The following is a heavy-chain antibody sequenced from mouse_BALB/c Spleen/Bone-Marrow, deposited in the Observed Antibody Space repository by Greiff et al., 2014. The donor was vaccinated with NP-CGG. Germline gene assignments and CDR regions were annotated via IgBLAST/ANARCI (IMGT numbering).Heavy chain of an antibody. CDR2: ISNGGGST. CDR3: ARHLYGNYGAMDY. CDR1: GFTFSDYY. D-gene: IGHD2-1*01. V-gene: IGHV5-12*02. Sequence: LQQSGGGLVQPGGSLKLSCATSGFTFSDYYMYWVRQTPEKRLEWVAYISNGGGSTYYPDTVKGRFTISRGNAKNTLYLQMSRLKSEDTAMYYCARHLYGNYGAMDYWGQGTSVTVSS. J-gene: IGHJ4*01.